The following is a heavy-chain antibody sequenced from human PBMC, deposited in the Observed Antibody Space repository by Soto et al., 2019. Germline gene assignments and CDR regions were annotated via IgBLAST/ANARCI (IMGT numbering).Heavy chain of an antibody. V-gene: IGHV3-15*01. CDR2: IKSKSHGETT. CDR1: GFNFAYAW. J-gene: IGHJ4*02. D-gene: IGHD2-2*01. Sequence: EVQLVESGGGLVKPGGSLRLSCAASGFNFAYAWMSWVRQAPGKGPEWVGRIKSKSHGETTDYAAPVKGRFTISRDDSKTTLYLQMNSLKTEDTAVYYCITDCSSSSRLGWYYFDSWGQGTQVTVSS. CDR3: ITDCSSSSRLGWYYFDS.